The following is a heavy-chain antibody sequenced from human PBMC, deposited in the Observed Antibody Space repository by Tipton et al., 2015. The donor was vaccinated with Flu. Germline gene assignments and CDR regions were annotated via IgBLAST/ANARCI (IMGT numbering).Heavy chain of an antibody. CDR1: GGSFSGYN. D-gene: IGHD1-26*01. CDR3: ARGGTLGPTHFHY. J-gene: IGHJ4*02. CDR2: INHSGGT. Sequence: TLSLTCAVFGGSFSGYNWNWIRQAPGQGLEWIGEINHSGGTNYNPSLKSRVTMSVDTSKNQFSLKLNSVTAADTAVYYCARGGTLGPTHFHYWGQGTLVTVSS. V-gene: IGHV4-34*01.